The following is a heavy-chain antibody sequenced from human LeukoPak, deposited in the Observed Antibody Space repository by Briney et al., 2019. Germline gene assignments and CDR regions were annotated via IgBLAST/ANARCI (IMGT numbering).Heavy chain of an antibody. CDR3: ARVGATGSDAFDI. CDR1: GFTFSSYS. J-gene: IGHJ3*02. CDR2: FSSSSSYI. V-gene: IGHV3-21*01. D-gene: IGHD1-26*01. Sequence: GGSLRLSCAASGFTFSSYSMNWVRQAPGKGPEWVSSFSSSSSYIYYADSVKGRFTISRDNAKNSLYLQMNSLRAEDTAVYYCARVGATGSDAFDIWGQGTMVTVSS.